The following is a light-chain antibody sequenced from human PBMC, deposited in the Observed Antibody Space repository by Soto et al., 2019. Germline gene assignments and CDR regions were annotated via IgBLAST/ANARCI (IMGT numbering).Light chain of an antibody. J-gene: IGLJ2*01. CDR3: ASKAGSSRHVV. CDR1: RSDIGDSNY. V-gene: IGLV2-8*01. Sequence: QSALTQPPSASGSPGQSVTISCTGSRSDIGDSNYVSWYQQHPRKAPKLIISEVINRPSGVPERFSASKSGNTASLTISGLQAEDEADYYCASKAGSSRHVVFGGGTKVTVL. CDR2: EVI.